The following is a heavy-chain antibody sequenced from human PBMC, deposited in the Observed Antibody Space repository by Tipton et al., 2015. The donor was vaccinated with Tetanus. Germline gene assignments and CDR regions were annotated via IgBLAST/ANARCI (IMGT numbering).Heavy chain of an antibody. J-gene: IGHJ4*02. V-gene: IGHV4-31*03. CDR3: ARGGLGGYLRD. CDR2: IYYTAHN. Sequence: TLSLTCTVSGASINAGGYLWTWVRQQPGKGLEWIGNIYYTAHNSYNPSLESRVSISVDTSKNQLSLRLSSVTAADTAVYFCARGGLGGYLRDWGQGTQVIVSS. CDR1: GASINAGGYL. D-gene: IGHD1-26*01.